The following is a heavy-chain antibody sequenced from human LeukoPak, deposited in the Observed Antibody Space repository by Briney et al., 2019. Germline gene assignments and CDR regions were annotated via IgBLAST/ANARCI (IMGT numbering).Heavy chain of an antibody. Sequence: SETLSLTCTVSGGSISSYYGSWIRQPPGKGLEWIGYIYYSGSTNYNPSLKSRVTISVDTSKTQFSLKLSSVTAADTAVYYCARTYSSSWIDYWGQGTLVTVSS. D-gene: IGHD6-13*01. V-gene: IGHV4-59*08. CDR1: GGSISSYY. J-gene: IGHJ4*02. CDR2: IYYSGST. CDR3: ARTYSSSWIDY.